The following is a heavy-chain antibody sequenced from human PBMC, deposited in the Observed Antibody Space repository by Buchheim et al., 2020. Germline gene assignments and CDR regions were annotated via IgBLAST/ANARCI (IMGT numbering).Heavy chain of an antibody. Sequence: QVQLQQWGAGLLKPSETLSLTCAVYGGSFSGYYWSWIHQPPGKGLEWIGEINHSGSTNYNPSLKSRVTISVNTSKNQFSLKLSSVTAADTAVYYCARGILWFGELGWFDPWGKGTL. CDR2: INHSGST. V-gene: IGHV4-34*01. CDR3: ARGILWFGELGWFDP. CDR1: GGSFSGYY. J-gene: IGHJ5*02. D-gene: IGHD3-10*01.